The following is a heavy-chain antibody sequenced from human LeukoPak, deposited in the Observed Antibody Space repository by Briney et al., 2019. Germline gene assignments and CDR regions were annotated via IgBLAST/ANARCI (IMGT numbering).Heavy chain of an antibody. D-gene: IGHD2-21*02. Sequence: PGGSLRLSCAASGFTFSSYAMSWVRQAPGKGLEWVSAISGSGGSTYYADSVKGRFTISRDNSKNTLYLQMNNLRAEDTAVYYCAKDPTHIVVVTADYWGQGTLVTVSS. CDR1: GFTFSSYA. CDR2: ISGSGGST. J-gene: IGHJ4*02. CDR3: AKDPTHIVVVTADY. V-gene: IGHV3-23*01.